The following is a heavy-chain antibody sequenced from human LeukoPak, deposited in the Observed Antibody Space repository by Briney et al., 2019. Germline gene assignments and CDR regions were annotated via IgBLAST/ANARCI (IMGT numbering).Heavy chain of an antibody. V-gene: IGHV3-23*01. CDR2: ISGSGSST. CDR3: AKRAGVDYDSSGAGNY. CDR1: GFTFRSNT. Sequence: SGGSLRLSCAASGFTFRSNTMSWVRQAPGRGLEWVSVISGSGSSTYYADSVKGRFTISRDNSKNTLYLQMNSLRAEDTAVYYCAKRAGVDYDSSGAGNYWGQGTLVTVSS. D-gene: IGHD3-22*01. J-gene: IGHJ4*02.